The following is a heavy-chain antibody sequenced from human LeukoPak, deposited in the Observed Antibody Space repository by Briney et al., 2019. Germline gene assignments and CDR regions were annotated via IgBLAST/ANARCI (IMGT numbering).Heavy chain of an antibody. Sequence: SETLSLTCAVYGGSFSNYYWSWIRQPAGKGLEWIGRIYTSGSTNYNPSLKSRVTMSVDTSKNQFSLKLSSVTAADTAVYYCARARYVNSFYAFDIWGQGTLVTVSS. CDR2: IYTSGST. J-gene: IGHJ3*02. V-gene: IGHV4-59*10. D-gene: IGHD3-9*01. CDR1: GGSFSNYY. CDR3: ARARYVNSFYAFDI.